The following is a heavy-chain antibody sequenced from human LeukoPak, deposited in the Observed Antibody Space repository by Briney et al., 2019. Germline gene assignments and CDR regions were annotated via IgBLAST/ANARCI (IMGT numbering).Heavy chain of an antibody. CDR1: GFTFGSYA. Sequence: GGSLRLSCAASGFTFGSYAMSWVRQAPGKGLEWVSAISGSGGSTYYADSVKGRLTISRDNSKNTLYLQMNSVRAEDTAVDNCASKPASGTYWGQGTLVTVSS. CDR2: ISGSGGST. V-gene: IGHV3-23*01. CDR3: ASKPASGTY. J-gene: IGHJ4*02. D-gene: IGHD6-13*01.